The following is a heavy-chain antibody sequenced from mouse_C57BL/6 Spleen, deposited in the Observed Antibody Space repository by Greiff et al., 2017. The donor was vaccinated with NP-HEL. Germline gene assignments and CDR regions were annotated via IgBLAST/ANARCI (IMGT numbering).Heavy chain of an antibody. CDR3: ARCAARLDSSGYYFDY. V-gene: IGHV1-9*01. J-gene: IGHJ2*01. CDR2: ILPGSGST. Sequence: QVQLQQSGAELMKPGASVKLSCKATGYTFTGYWIEWVKQRPGHGLEWIGEILPGSGSTNYNEKFKGKATFTADTSSNTAYMQLSSLTTEDSAIYYCARCAARLDSSGYYFDYWGQGTTRTVSS. CDR1: GYTFTGYW. D-gene: IGHD3-2*02.